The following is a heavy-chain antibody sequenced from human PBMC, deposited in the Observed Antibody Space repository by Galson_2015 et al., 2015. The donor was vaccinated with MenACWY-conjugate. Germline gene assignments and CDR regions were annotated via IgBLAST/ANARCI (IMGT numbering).Heavy chain of an antibody. CDR3: ARDCSGGGCSYFFDY. CDR2: IRSAGST. CDR1: GFSVSSYY. J-gene: IGHJ4*02. D-gene: IGHD2-15*01. Sequence: SLRLSCAASGFSVSSYYMSWVRQAPGKGPEWISVIRSAGSTVYADSVQDRFTISRDTSKNAVFLQMSNLRAEDTAVYYCARDCSGGGCSYFFDYWGQGTLVTVSS. V-gene: IGHV3-53*01.